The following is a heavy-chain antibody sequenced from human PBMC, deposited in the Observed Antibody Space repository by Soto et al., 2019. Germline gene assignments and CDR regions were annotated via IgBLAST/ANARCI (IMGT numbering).Heavy chain of an antibody. J-gene: IGHJ4*02. D-gene: IGHD2-2*01. V-gene: IGHV3-23*01. CDR2: ISVSGGNT. Sequence: EVQLLESGGGLVQPGGSLRLSCAASGFTFSRYAMNWVRQAPGKGLEWVSGISVSGGNTYYADSVKGRFTISRDNSKSTLYLQLNSLRAEDTAVYYCAKGGDYSSSSCYVDYWGQGTLVTVSS. CDR3: AKGGDYSSSSCYVDY. CDR1: GFTFSRYA.